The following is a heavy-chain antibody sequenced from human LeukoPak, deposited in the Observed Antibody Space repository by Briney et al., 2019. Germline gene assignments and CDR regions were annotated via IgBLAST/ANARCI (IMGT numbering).Heavy chain of an antibody. Sequence: SETLSLTCAVYGGSFSGYYWSWIRQPPGKGLELIGEINHSGSTNYNPSLKSRVTISVDTSKNQFSLKLSSVTAADTAVYYCARGLGYCSSTSCPPWFDPWGQGTLVTVSS. CDR3: ARGLGYCSSTSCPPWFDP. CDR2: INHSGST. CDR1: GGSFSGYY. J-gene: IGHJ5*02. V-gene: IGHV4-34*01. D-gene: IGHD2-2*01.